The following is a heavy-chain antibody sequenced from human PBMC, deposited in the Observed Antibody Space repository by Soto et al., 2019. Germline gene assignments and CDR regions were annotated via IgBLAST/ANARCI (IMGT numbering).Heavy chain of an antibody. V-gene: IGHV4-39*01. CDR3: ARRMITFGGVIDFFDY. Sequence: PSETLSLTCTVSGGSISSSSYYWGWIRQPPGKGLEWIGSIYYSGSTYYNPSLKSRVTISVDTSKNQFSLKLSSVTAADTAVYYCARRMITFGGVIDFFDYWGQGTLVTVS. D-gene: IGHD3-16*02. CDR1: GGSISSSSYY. J-gene: IGHJ4*02. CDR2: IYYSGST.